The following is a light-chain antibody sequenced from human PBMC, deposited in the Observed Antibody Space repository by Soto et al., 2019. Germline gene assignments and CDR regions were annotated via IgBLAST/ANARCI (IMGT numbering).Light chain of an antibody. CDR2: DVF. J-gene: IGKJ2*01. V-gene: IGKV1-5*01. CDR3: QQYHSFSFT. CDR1: QSITYW. Sequence: SASVGDRVTITCRASQSITYWLAWYQQKPGRAPKLLIYDVFNLQSGVPSRFSGSGSGTEFTLTISSLQPDDSATYYCQQYHSFSFTFGQGTKVDIK.